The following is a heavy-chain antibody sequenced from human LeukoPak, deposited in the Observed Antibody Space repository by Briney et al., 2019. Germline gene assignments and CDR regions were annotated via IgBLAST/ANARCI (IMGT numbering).Heavy chain of an antibody. V-gene: IGHV3-23*01. Sequence: GGSLRLSCAASGFTFTNYAMTWVRQAPGKGLEWVSVIGASGADTYYSDSVKGRFTVSRDNSQNTLFLHMSSLRAEDTAVYFCARRPRDTSGYYLGAFHDWGQGTTITVSS. D-gene: IGHD3-22*01. CDR3: ARRPRDTSGYYLGAFHD. CDR2: IGASGADT. CDR1: GFTFTNYA. J-gene: IGHJ3*01.